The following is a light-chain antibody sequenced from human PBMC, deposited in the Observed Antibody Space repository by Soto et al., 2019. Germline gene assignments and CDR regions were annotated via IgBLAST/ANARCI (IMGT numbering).Light chain of an antibody. CDR2: GAS. CDR1: QSVSSNY. V-gene: IGKV3D-20*02. J-gene: IGKJ1*01. CDR3: QQRSNWPRT. Sequence: EIVLTQSPGTLSLSPGERATLSCRASQSVSSNYLAWYQQKPGQAPGLLIHGASSRATGIPDRFSGSGSGTDFTLTISRLEPEDFAVYYCQQRSNWPRTFGQGTKVDIK.